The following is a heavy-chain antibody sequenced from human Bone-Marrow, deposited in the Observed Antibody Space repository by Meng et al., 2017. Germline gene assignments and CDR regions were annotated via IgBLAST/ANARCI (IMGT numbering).Heavy chain of an antibody. CDR1: GGSISRGDYY. Sequence: QVQVQQWGAGLLKPSETLSLTCTVSGGSISRGDYYWSWIRQPPGKRLEWSGYIYNSGSTYYNPSLKSRVTISVDTSKNQFSLKLRFVTAADTAVYYCAREGRSHQVGVSVYWGQGNLVTVSS. D-gene: IGHD2-21*01. J-gene: IGHJ4*02. V-gene: IGHV4-30-4*01. CDR3: AREGRSHQVGVSVY. CDR2: IYNSGST.